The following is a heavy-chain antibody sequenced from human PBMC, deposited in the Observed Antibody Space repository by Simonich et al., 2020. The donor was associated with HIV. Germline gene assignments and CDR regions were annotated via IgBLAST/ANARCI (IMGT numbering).Heavy chain of an antibody. CDR2: VYYSGRT. V-gene: IGHV4-39*01. Sequence: QLQLQESGPGLVKPSETLSLTCTVSGGSISSSSYYWGCIRQPPGKGLVWIGSVYYSGRTYYNPSLKSRVTISVDTSKNQFSLKLSSVTAADTAVYYCVRRIAATATHYFDYWGQGTLVTVSS. D-gene: IGHD6-13*01. CDR1: GGSISSSSYY. J-gene: IGHJ4*02. CDR3: VRRIAATATHYFDY.